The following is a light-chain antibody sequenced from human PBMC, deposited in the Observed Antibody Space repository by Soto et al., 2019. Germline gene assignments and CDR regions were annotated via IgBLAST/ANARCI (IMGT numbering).Light chain of an antibody. V-gene: IGKV1-5*01. J-gene: IGKJ1*01. CDR3: QQYHRYST. CDR1: QNIRSR. Sequence: TQSPGTLSASVGDRVTITCRASQNIRSRLAWFQQKPGKAPKLLIYDASSLDSGVPSRFSGSASGTEFTLTISSLESDDFATYYCQQYHRYSTFGQGTKVDIK. CDR2: DAS.